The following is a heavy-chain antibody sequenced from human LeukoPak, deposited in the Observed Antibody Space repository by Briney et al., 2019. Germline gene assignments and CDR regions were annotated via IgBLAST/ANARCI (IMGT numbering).Heavy chain of an antibody. CDR3: ARKFLTGRLIDY. Sequence: QPGRSLRLSCAVSGFTFSSYGMRWVRQAPGKGLEWVAVISYDGSNEYYADSVKGRFTISRDTSKNTLYLQMNSLRAEDTALYYCARKFLTGRLIDYWGQGTLVTVSS. CDR2: ISYDGSNE. V-gene: IGHV3-30*03. D-gene: IGHD7-27*01. CDR1: GFTFSSYG. J-gene: IGHJ4*02.